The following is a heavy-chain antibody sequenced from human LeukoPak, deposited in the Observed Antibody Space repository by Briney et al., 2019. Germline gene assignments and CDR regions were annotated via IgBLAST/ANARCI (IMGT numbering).Heavy chain of an antibody. Sequence: GGSLRLSCAASGFTFSSYAMSWARQAPGKGLEWVSGISSSGSGGNTYYADSVKGRFTISRDSAKNSLYLQMNSLRAEDTAVYYCARDSNGGYWGQGTLVTVSS. CDR2: ISSSGSGGNT. V-gene: IGHV3-21*01. D-gene: IGHD2-8*01. CDR3: ARDSNGGY. CDR1: GFTFSSYA. J-gene: IGHJ4*02.